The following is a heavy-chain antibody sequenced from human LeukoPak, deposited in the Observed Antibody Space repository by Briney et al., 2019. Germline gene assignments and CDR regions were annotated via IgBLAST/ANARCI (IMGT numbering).Heavy chain of an antibody. CDR3: ARGTVLGVGTNWFDP. D-gene: IGHD3-3*01. Sequence: PSETLSLTCSVSGGSISGYYWSWIRQPPGKGLEWIGDMYYSGSTNYNPSLKSRVTISVDTSKKQISPNLKSVTAADTAVYYCARGTVLGVGTNWFDPWGQGTLVTVSS. J-gene: IGHJ5*02. CDR2: MYYSGST. CDR1: GGSISGYY. V-gene: IGHV4-59*01.